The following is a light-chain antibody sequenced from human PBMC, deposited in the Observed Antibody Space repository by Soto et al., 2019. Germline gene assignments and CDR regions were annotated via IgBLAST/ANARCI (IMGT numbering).Light chain of an antibody. Sequence: QSAPTQPPSASGSPGQSVTISCTGTSSDVGGYNYVSWYQQHPGKAPQLVIYGVDKRASGVPDRFSGSKSGNTASLTVSGLQAEDEADYYCSSYAGSNILYVFGTGTKVTVL. J-gene: IGLJ1*01. CDR1: SSDVGGYNY. V-gene: IGLV2-8*01. CDR2: GVD. CDR3: SSYAGSNILYV.